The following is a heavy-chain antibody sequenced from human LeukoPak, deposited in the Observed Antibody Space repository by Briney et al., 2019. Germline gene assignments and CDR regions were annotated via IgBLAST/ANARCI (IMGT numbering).Heavy chain of an antibody. Sequence: GGSLRLSCAASGFTFSNYWMSWVRQAPGKGLEWVASIRPEGSEVYYMDSVKGRFTISRDNAENSLYLQMNSLRAEDTAVYYCARLMRHETTYDYWGQGTLVIVSS. CDR3: ARLMRHETTYDY. CDR1: GFTFSNYW. J-gene: IGHJ4*02. CDR2: IRPEGSEV. D-gene: IGHD1-7*01. V-gene: IGHV3-7*01.